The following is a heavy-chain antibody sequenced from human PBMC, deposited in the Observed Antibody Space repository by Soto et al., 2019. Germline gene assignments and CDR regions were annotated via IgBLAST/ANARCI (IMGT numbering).Heavy chain of an antibody. J-gene: IGHJ5*02. CDR1: GFTFSNYA. CDR3: AKSIFMYNWFDP. V-gene: IGHV3-23*01. Sequence: GGSLRLSCAASGFTFSNYAMTWVRQAPGKGLEWVSGISGSGGSTYYADSVKGRFTISRDSSKNTLYLQMNSLRTGDTAMYYCAKSIFMYNWFDPWGQGSLVTVSS. CDR2: ISGSGGST.